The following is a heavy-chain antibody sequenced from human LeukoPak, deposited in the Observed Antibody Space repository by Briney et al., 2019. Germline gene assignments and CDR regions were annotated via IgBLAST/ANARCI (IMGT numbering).Heavy chain of an antibody. CDR1: GYTFTSYG. CDR3: ARHHEQLVAYYYYYYIDV. Sequence: ASVKVSCKASGYTFTSYGISWVRQAPGQGLEWMGWISAYNGNTNYAQKLQGRVTMTTDTSTSTAYMELRSLRSDDTAVYYCARHHEQLVAYYYYYYIDVWGKGTTVTVSS. J-gene: IGHJ6*03. CDR2: ISAYNGNT. V-gene: IGHV1-18*01. D-gene: IGHD6-6*01.